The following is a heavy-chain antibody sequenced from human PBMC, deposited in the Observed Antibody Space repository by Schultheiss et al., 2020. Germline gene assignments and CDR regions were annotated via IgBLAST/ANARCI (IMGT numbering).Heavy chain of an antibody. J-gene: IGHJ4*02. CDR1: GFTFSGSA. Sequence: GGSLRLSCAASGFTFSGSAMHWVRQAPGKGLEWVSSISSSSSYIYYADSVKGRFTISRDNAKNSLYLQMNSLRAEDTAVYYCARGFFGLFRVVPTCYFDYWGQGTLVTVSS. CDR2: ISSSSSYI. D-gene: IGHD3-22*01. V-gene: IGHV3-21*01. CDR3: ARGFFGLFRVVPTCYFDY.